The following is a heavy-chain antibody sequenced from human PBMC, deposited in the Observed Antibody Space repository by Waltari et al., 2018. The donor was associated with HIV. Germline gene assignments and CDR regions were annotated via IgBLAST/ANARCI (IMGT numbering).Heavy chain of an antibody. V-gene: IGHV4-39*07. CDR2: IYYTGNT. CDR3: VAQDYSDSVDW. J-gene: IGHJ4*02. D-gene: IGHD4-17*01. Sequence: QLRLQESGPRLGKPSETLSLTWSVSGGSISSNVYHWGWIRQSPGKGLEWIGSIYYTGNTYYKPSLKRRVTISIDTSKNQFSLRLTSVTAADTAIYYCVAQDYSDSVDWWGQGTLVTVFS. CDR1: GGSISSNVYH.